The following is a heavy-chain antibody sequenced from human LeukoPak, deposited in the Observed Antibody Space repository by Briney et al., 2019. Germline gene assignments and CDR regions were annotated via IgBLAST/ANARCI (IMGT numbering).Heavy chain of an antibody. CDR2: IYYSGNT. J-gene: IGHJ4*02. CDR3: AREWGSGDSYFDY. Sequence: SETLSLTCTVSGGSISSSSFYWGWIRQPPGKGLEWIGSIYYSGNTYYNPSLKSRVTISVDTSKNQFSLKLSSVTAADTAVFYCAREWGSGDSYFDYWGQGTLVTVSS. V-gene: IGHV4-39*07. D-gene: IGHD5-12*01. CDR1: GGSISSSSFY.